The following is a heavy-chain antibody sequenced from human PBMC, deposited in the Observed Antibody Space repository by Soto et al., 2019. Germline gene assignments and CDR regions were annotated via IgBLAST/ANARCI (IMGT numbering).Heavy chain of an antibody. D-gene: IGHD3-3*01. CDR2: IYHSGST. J-gene: IGHJ4*02. CDR3: ARGVGYDFRSGYSPRNYFDY. V-gene: IGHV4-30-2*01. Sequence: PSETLSLTCAVSGGSISSGGYSWSWIRQPPGKGLEWIGYIYHSGSTYYNPSLKSRVTISVDRSKNQFSLKLSSVTAADTAVYYCARGVGYDFRSGYSPRNYFDYWGQGTLVTVSS. CDR1: GGSISSGGYS.